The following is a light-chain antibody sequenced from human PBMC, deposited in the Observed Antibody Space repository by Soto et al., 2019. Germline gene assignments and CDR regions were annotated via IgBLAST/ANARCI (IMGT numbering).Light chain of an antibody. CDR1: SSNIGAGFD. V-gene: IGLV1-40*01. Sequence: QSVLTQPPSVPGAPGQRVTISCTGSSSNIGAGFDTHWYQQLPRTAPKRLIYGNNNRPSGVPDRFAGSKSGTSASLAITALQAEDEADYYCQSYDSSLSYYVFGTGTKV. J-gene: IGLJ1*01. CDR3: QSYDSSLSYYV. CDR2: GNN.